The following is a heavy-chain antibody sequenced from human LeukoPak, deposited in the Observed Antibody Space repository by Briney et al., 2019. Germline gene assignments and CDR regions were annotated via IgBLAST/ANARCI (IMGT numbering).Heavy chain of an antibody. CDR3: ARVRGDYYGSGSYYTFDY. CDR1: GFTFSSYS. D-gene: IGHD3-10*01. Sequence: GGSLRLSCAASGFTFSSYSMNWVRQAPGKGLEWVSSISSSSSSIYYADSVKGRFTISRDNAKNTLYLQMNSLRAEDTAVYYCARVRGDYYGSGSYYTFDYWGQGTLVTVSS. J-gene: IGHJ4*02. CDR2: ISSSSSSI. V-gene: IGHV3-21*01.